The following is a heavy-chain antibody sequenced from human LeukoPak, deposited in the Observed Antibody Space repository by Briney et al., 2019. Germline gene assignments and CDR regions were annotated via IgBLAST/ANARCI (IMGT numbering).Heavy chain of an antibody. CDR3: ARAKITTFGVGPSMAV. D-gene: IGHD3-3*01. V-gene: IGHV1-18*01. CDR1: GYAFTSYG. CDR2: TSAYNGNT. J-gene: IGHJ6*03. Sequence: GAAVKVSCKASGYAFTSYGICWVRQPPGQGLEWKGWTSAYNGNTNYAQKLQGRVTMTTDTSTSTAYMELRSLRSDDTAVYYCARAKITTFGVGPSMAVWGKGTTVTVSS.